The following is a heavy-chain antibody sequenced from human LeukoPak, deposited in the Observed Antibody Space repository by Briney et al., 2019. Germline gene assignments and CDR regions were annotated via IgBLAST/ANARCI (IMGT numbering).Heavy chain of an antibody. Sequence: GGSLRLSCAASGFTFSSGMHWIRQAPGKGLEWVAVISYDGNHKYYGDSVKGRFTISRDNSRNTLYLQMDSLKTEDTAVYYCAKGELHFNTCSFDYWGQGTLVTVSS. D-gene: IGHD1-26*01. J-gene: IGHJ4*02. CDR2: ISYDGNHK. V-gene: IGHV3-30*18. CDR1: GFTFSSG. CDR3: AKGELHFNTCSFDY.